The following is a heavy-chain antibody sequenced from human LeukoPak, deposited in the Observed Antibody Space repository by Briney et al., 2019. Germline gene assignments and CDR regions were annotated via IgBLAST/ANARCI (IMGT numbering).Heavy chain of an antibody. CDR2: ISYDGSNK. Sequence: PGGSLRLSCAASGFTFSSYGMHWVRQAPGKGLEWVAVISYDGSNKYYADSVKGRFTISRDNSKNTLYLQMNSLRAEDTAVYYCARDGGGVSAFDIWGQGTMVTVSS. V-gene: IGHV3-30*03. CDR3: ARDGGGVSAFDI. CDR1: GFTFSSYG. D-gene: IGHD3-16*01. J-gene: IGHJ3*02.